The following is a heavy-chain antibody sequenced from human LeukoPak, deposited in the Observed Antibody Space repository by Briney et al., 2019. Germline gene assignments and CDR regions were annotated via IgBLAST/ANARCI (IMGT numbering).Heavy chain of an antibody. CDR2: ISGSGGST. D-gene: IGHD3-10*01. CDR1: GFTFSGYA. V-gene: IGHV3-23*01. Sequence: PGGSLRLSCAASGFTFSGYAMSWVRQAPGKGLEWVSTISGSGGSTYYADSVKGRFTSSRDNSKNPLSLQMNNLRAEDTAVYYCAKESRYYYGSGSFSSQFDYWGQGNLVTVSS. J-gene: IGHJ4*02. CDR3: AKESRYYYGSGSFSSQFDY.